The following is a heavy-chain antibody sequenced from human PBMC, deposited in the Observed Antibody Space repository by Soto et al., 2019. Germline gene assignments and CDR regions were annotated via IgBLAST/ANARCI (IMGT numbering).Heavy chain of an antibody. CDR3: AIPYYYDSSGKEAFHT. Sequence: QVQLVQSGAEVKKPGSSVKVSCKASGGTFSSYAISWVRQAPGQGLEWMGGIIPIFGTANNAQKFQGRVTITANKPTSTAYMELSSLRPEDTAVYYCAIPYYYDSSGKEAFHTWGQGTMSPSLQ. D-gene: IGHD3-22*01. CDR2: IIPIFGTA. J-gene: IGHJ3*02. CDR1: GGTFSSYA. V-gene: IGHV1-69*06.